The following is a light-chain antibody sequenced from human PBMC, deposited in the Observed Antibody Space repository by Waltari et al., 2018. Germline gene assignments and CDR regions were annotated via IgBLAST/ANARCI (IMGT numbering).Light chain of an antibody. J-gene: IGLJ2*01. CDR3: CSYAGNYKFV. V-gene: IGLV2-11*01. Sequence: QSVLTQPRSVSGSPGQSVTISCTGTNRDVGSDDSVSWYQQNAGNAPKLVIYDAVRRPSGVPYRFSGSKYGATASLTISGLQAEDEADYYCCSYAGNYKFVFGGGTKVTVL. CDR1: NRDVGSDDS. CDR2: DAV.